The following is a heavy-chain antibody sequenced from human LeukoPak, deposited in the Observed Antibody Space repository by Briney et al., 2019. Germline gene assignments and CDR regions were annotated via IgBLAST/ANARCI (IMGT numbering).Heavy chain of an antibody. CDR3: ARDKYGAYSDF. V-gene: IGHV3-43*02. CDR1: GFTFDDYA. Sequence: PGGSLRLSCAASGFTFDDYAMHWVRQAPGKGLEWVSLISGDGASSYYADSVKGRFTISRDNSKNSLYLQMNSLRVEDTAVYYCARDKYGAYSDFWGQGTLVTVSS. CDR2: ISGDGASS. D-gene: IGHD4-17*01. J-gene: IGHJ4*02.